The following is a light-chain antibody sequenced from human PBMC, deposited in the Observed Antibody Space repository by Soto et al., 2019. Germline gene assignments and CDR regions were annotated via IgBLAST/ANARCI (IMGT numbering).Light chain of an antibody. CDR1: EGVAGT. J-gene: IGKJ4*01. V-gene: IGKV3-15*01. CDR3: QQYNNWLT. CDR2: DAS. Sequence: EVGMTQSPATLSVFPGEGVPLSGRASEGVAGTLAWNDHKPGQAPRLLIYDASTRATGVPARFSGSGSGTEFTLTISSLQSEDFALYYCQQYNNWLTFGGGTKVEIE.